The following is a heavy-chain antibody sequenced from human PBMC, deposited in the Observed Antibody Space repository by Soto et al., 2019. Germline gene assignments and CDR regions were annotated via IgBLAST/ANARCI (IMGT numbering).Heavy chain of an antibody. D-gene: IGHD4-17*01. CDR1: GFTFSSYA. V-gene: IGHV3-30-3*01. CDR2: ISYDGSNK. J-gene: IGHJ6*02. CDR3: ARGGLDYGDYDPNYYYGMDV. Sequence: QVQLVESGGGVVQPGRSLRLSCAASGFTFSSYAMHWVRQAPGKGLEWVAVISYDGSNKYYADSVKGRFTISRDNSKNTXYXXINSLRAEDTAVYYCARGGLDYGDYDPNYYYGMDVWGQGTTVTVSS.